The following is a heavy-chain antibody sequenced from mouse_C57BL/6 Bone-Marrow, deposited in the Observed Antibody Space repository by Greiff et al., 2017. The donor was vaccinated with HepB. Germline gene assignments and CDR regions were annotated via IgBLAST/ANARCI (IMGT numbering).Heavy chain of an antibody. CDR3: ARGHYDGWYFDV. D-gene: IGHD1-2*01. CDR2: IYPRSGNT. CDR1: GYTFTSYG. J-gene: IGHJ1*03. V-gene: IGHV1-81*01. Sequence: QVQLQQSGAELARPGASVKLSCKASGYTFTSYGISWVKQRTGQGLEWIGEIYPRSGNTYYNEKFKGKATLTADKSSSTAYMELRSLTSEDSAVYFCARGHYDGWYFDVWGTGTTVTVSS.